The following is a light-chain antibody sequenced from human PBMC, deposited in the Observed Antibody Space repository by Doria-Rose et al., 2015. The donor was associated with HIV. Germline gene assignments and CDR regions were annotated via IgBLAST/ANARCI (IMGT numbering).Light chain of an antibody. CDR3: SSYTTSSTWV. CDR2: DVN. V-gene: IGLV2-14*03. Sequence: LTQPASVSGSPGQSITISCTGTSSDVGAYNYVSWYQQHPGKAPNLMIYDVNNRPSGVSNRFSGSKSGNTASLIISGLQAEDEADYYCSSYTTSSTWVFGGGTKVTVL. J-gene: IGLJ3*02. CDR1: SSDVGAYNY.